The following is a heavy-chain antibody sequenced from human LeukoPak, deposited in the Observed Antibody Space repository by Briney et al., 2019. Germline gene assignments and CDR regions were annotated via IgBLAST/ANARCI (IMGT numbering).Heavy chain of an antibody. CDR1: GYTFTSYG. J-gene: IGHJ5*02. CDR2: ISAYNGNT. D-gene: IGHD3-10*01. CDR3: ASSPGPSVVRGVIGGSYWFDP. Sequence: ASVKVSCKASGYTFTSYGISWVRQAPGQGLEWMGWISAYNGNTNYAQKLQGRVTMTTDTSTSTAYMELRSLRSDDTAVYYCASSPGPSVVRGVIGGSYWFDPWGQGTLVTVSS. V-gene: IGHV1-18*04.